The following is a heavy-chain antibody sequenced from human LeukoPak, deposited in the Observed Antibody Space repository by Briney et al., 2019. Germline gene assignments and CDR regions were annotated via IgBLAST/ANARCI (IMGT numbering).Heavy chain of an antibody. CDR2: MYSSGST. CDR3: ARDRDATEDYCSGGSCGAGDAFDI. Sequence: PSETLSLTCTVSGGSISITSYYWGWIRQPPGKGLEWIGSMYSSGSTYYNPSLKSRVTISVDTSKNQFSLKLSSVTAADTAVYYCARDRDATEDYCSGGSCGAGDAFDIWGQGTMVTVSS. J-gene: IGHJ3*02. CDR1: GGSISITSYY. D-gene: IGHD2-15*01. V-gene: IGHV4-39*07.